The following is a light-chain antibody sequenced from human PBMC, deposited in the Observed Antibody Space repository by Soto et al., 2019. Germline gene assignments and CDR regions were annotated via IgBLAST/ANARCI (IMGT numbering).Light chain of an antibody. CDR1: QSVSSY. V-gene: IGKV3-11*01. CDR3: QQYGCSPPLS. Sequence: EIVLTQSPATLSLSPGERATLSCRASQSVSSYFAWYQQKPGQAPRLLSYDASNRATGIPARFSGSGSGTDFTLTISSLEPEDFAVYYCQQYGCSPPLSFGGGTRWIS. CDR2: DAS. J-gene: IGKJ4*01.